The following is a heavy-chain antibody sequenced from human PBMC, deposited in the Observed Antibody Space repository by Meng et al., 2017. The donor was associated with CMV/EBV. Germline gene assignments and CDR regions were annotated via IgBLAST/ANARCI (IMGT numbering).Heavy chain of an antibody. CDR3: ARAPSPLYCSSTSCYTGGMDV. D-gene: IGHD2-2*02. CDR1: GYTFTGYY. CDR2: INPKSGGT. V-gene: IGHV1-2*02. J-gene: IGHJ6*02. Sequence: ASVKVSCKASGYTFTGYYMHWVRQAPGQGLEWMGWINPKSGGTNYAQKFQGRVTMTRDTSISTAYMELSRLRSDDTAVYYCARAPSPLYCSSTSCYTGGMDVWGQGTTVTVSS.